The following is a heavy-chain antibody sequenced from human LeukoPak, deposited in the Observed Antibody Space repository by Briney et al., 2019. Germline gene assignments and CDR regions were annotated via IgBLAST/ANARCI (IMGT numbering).Heavy chain of an antibody. CDR3: AKHRDLWVAATEYDY. J-gene: IGHJ4*02. CDR2: INSDGSST. D-gene: IGHD2-15*01. Sequence: PGGSLRLSCAASGFTFSSYWMQWVRQVPGKGLLWVSRINSDGSSTSYADSVKGRFTISRDNAKNTVYLQMNSLRAEDTAVYYCAKHRDLWVAATEYDYWGQGTLVTVSS. CDR1: GFTFSSYW. V-gene: IGHV3-74*01.